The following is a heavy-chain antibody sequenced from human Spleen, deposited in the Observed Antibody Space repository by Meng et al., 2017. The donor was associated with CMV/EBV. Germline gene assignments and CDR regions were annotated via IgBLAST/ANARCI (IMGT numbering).Heavy chain of an antibody. D-gene: IGHD5-24*01. CDR3: ARDPRGDGGVTFDY. J-gene: IGHJ4*02. CDR1: GFTFSSYW. Sequence: GESLKISCAASGFTFSSYWMSWVRQAPGKGLEWVANIKQDGSETYYLDSVKGRFTISRDNAKNSLFLQMNSLRADDTAVYYCARDPRGDGGVTFDYWGQGILVTVSS. CDR2: IKQDGSET. V-gene: IGHV3-7*01.